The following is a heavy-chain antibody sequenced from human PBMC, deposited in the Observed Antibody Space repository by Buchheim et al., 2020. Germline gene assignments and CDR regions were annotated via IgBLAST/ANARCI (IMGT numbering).Heavy chain of an antibody. V-gene: IGHV1-18*01. CDR3: ARIYCNNGICWLGQYGLDV. Sequence: QVRLVQSGAEVKKPGASVKVSCTASDYTFSTFGMTWVRQAPGQGLEWMGWISTSNGNTKYAQKFQDRVTMTTDTSTSTAYLELRSLTSDDTAVYYCARIYCNNGICWLGQYGLDVWGQGTT. CDR1: DYTFSTFG. D-gene: IGHD2-8*01. J-gene: IGHJ6*02. CDR2: ISTSNGNT.